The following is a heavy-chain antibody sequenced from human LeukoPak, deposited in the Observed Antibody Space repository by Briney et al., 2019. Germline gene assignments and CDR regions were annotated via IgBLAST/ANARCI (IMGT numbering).Heavy chain of an antibody. CDR3: ARGYGTSDY. V-gene: IGHV4-34*01. D-gene: IGHD4-17*01. J-gene: IGHJ4*02. CDR2: INHSGST. Sequence: SETLSLXCAVYGGSFSGYYWSWIRQPPGRGLEWIGEINHSGSTNYNPSLKSRVTISVDTSKNQLSLKLSSVTAADTAVYYCARGYGTSDYWGQGTLVTVSS. CDR1: GGSFSGYY.